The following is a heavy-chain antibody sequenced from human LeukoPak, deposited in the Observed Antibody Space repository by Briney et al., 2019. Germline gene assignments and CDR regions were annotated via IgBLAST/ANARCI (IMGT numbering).Heavy chain of an antibody. V-gene: IGHV3-7*01. Sequence: QSGGSLRLSCAASGFTFSSYWMSWVRQAPGKGLEWVANIKQDGSEKYYVDSVKGRFTISRDNAKNSLYLQMNSLRAEDTAVYYCARDKIVGATHSDYWGQGTLVTVSS. D-gene: IGHD1-26*01. CDR3: ARDKIVGATHSDY. CDR1: GFTFSSYW. CDR2: IKQDGSEK. J-gene: IGHJ4*02.